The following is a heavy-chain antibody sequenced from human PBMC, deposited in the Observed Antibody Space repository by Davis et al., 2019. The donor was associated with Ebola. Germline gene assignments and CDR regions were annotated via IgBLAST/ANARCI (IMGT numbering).Heavy chain of an antibody. CDR2: IWYDGSNK. Sequence: PGGSLRLSCAASGFTFSSYGMHWVRQAPGKGLEWVAVIWYDGSNKYYADSVKGRFTISRDNSKNTLYLQMNSLRAEDTAVYYCAKDSLRLGELSLDAFDIWGQGTMVTVSS. V-gene: IGHV3-33*06. J-gene: IGHJ3*02. CDR1: GFTFSSYG. D-gene: IGHD3-16*02. CDR3: AKDSLRLGELSLDAFDI.